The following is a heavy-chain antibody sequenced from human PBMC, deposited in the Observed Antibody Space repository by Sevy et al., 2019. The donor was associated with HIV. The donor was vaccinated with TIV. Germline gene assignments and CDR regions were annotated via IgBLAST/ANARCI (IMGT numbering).Heavy chain of an antibody. D-gene: IGHD1-1*01. V-gene: IGHV3-30*18. CDR3: AKGSKATGSAFDI. CDR1: GFIFSIYG. Sequence: GGSLRLSCAASGFIFSIYGMHWVRQAPGKGLEWVAVVSCDGSTKYYTGSVRGRFSISRDNSKNTVYLQMNSLRVEDTAVYYCAKGSKATGSAFDIWGQGTMVTVSS. J-gene: IGHJ3*02. CDR2: VSCDGSTK.